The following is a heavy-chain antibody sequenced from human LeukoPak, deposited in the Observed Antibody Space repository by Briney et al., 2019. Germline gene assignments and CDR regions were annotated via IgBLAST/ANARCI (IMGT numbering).Heavy chain of an antibody. CDR3: ARVFGSSGYYPESFDL. D-gene: IGHD3-22*01. CDR2: IYYSGST. V-gene: IGHV4-31*03. Sequence: SETLSLTCTVSGGSISSGGYYWSWIRQHPGKGLEWIGYIYYSGSTYYNPSLKSRVTISVDTSKNQFSLKLSSVIAADTAVYYCARVFGSSGYYPESFDLWGRGTLVTVSS. CDR1: GGSISSGGYY. J-gene: IGHJ2*01.